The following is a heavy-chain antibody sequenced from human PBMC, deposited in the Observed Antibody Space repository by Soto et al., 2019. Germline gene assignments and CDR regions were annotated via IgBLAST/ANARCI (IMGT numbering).Heavy chain of an antibody. CDR2: VSGTNGVT. J-gene: IGHJ4*02. CDR3: AKGPTGGLLYYFDF. V-gene: IGHV3-23*01. CDR1: GFTFSDYA. Sequence: EVQLLESGGGLVQPGGSLRLSCAASGFTFSDYAMNWVRQAPGKGLEWVSGVSGTNGVTYHADSVKGRFTISIDISRNTLFLQMDSLRAEDTAVYFCAKGPTGGLLYYFDFWGQGTLVTVSS. D-gene: IGHD5-12*01.